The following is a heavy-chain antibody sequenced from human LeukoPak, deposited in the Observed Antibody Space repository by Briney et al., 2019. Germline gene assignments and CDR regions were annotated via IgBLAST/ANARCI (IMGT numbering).Heavy chain of an antibody. D-gene: IGHD4-17*01. CDR2: IYHSGST. J-gene: IGHJ4*02. CDR3: ARDPGPTTVTTVVYFDY. V-gene: IGHV4-39*07. CDR1: GGSISSYY. Sequence: SETLSLTCTVSGGSISSYYWGWIRQPPGKGLEWIGSIYHSGSTYYNPSLKSRVTISVDTSKNQFSLKLSSVTAADTAVYYCARDPGPTTVTTVVYFDYWGQGTLVTVSS.